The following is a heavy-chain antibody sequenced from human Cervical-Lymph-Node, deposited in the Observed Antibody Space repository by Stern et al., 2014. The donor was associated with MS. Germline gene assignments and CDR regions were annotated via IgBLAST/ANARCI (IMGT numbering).Heavy chain of an antibody. CDR2: ITNVGST. V-gene: IGHV3-53*01. CDR1: GFTVRRDY. CDR3: ARDTSSPERSDW. Sequence: VQLVESGGGVFQPGGSLRLSCTASGFTVRRDYMTWVRQAPGKGLEWVSLITNVGSTFYTDSVKGRFTISRDDSKNTVYLHMTSLRAEDTAMYYCARDTSSPERSDWWGQGTLVTVSS. J-gene: IGHJ4*02. D-gene: IGHD1-1*01.